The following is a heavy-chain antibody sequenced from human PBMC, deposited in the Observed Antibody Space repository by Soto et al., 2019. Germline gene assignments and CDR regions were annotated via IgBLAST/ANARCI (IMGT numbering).Heavy chain of an antibody. V-gene: IGHV3-53*01. D-gene: IGHD3-22*01. Sequence: GGSLRLSCAASGFTVSSNYMSWVRQAPGKGLEWVSVIYSGGSTYYADSVKGRFTISRDNSKNTLYLQMNSLRAEDTAVYYCARDGPYYYDSSGYYGMDVWGQGTTVTVSS. CDR1: GFTVSSNY. J-gene: IGHJ6*02. CDR3: ARDGPYYYDSSGYYGMDV. CDR2: IYSGGST.